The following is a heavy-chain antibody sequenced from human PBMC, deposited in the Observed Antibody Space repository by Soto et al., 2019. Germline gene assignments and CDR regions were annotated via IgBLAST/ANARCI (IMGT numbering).Heavy chain of an antibody. J-gene: IGHJ4*02. CDR3: AVRPPYCSGGSCYRVYFDY. V-gene: IGHV1-69*13. Sequence: GASVKVSRKASGGTFSSYAISWVRQAPGQGLEWMGGIIPIFGTANYAQKFQGRVTITADGSTSTAYMELSSLRSEDTAVYYCAVRPPYCSGGSCYRVYFDYWGQGTLVTVSS. CDR1: GGTFSSYA. D-gene: IGHD2-15*01. CDR2: IIPIFGTA.